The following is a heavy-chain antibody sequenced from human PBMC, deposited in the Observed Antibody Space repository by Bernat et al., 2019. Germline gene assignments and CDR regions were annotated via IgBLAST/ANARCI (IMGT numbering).Heavy chain of an antibody. D-gene: IGHD3-3*01. Sequence: EVQLVESGGGLVQPGGSLRLSCAASGFTFSSYEMNWVRQAPGKGLEWVSYISSSGSTIYYADSVKGRFTISRDNAKNSLYLQMNSLRAEDTAVYYCARAHTISESFDYWGQGTLVTVSS. CDR1: GFTFSSYE. J-gene: IGHJ4*02. V-gene: IGHV3-48*03. CDR3: ARAHTISESFDY. CDR2: ISSSGSTI.